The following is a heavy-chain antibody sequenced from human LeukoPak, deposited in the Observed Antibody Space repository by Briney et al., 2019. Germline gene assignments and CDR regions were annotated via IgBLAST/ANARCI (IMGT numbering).Heavy chain of an antibody. V-gene: IGHV4-34*01. CDR2: INHSGST. Sequence: LETLSLTCAVYGGSFSGYYWSWIRQPPGKGLEWIGEINHSGSTNYNPSLKSRVTISVDTSKNQFSLKLSSVTAADTAVYYCARGLRHWNYWGQGTLVTVSS. CDR1: GGSFSGYY. CDR3: ARGLRHWNY. J-gene: IGHJ4*02. D-gene: IGHD4-17*01.